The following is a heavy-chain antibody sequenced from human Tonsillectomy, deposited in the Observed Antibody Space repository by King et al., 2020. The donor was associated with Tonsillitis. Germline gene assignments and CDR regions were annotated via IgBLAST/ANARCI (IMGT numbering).Heavy chain of an antibody. CDR2: MNPNSGST. CDR3: ARQFLNSGHYYYYGLDV. Sequence: QLVQSGAEVKKPGASVKVSCEASGYTFTSHEITWGRHVTGQGLEYMVWMNPNSGSTGYTQKFQGRVNMTRDTSISTAYMEMSSLRSEDTAVYYCARQFLNSGHYYYYGLDVWGQGTTVIVSS. V-gene: IGHV1-8*01. CDR1: GYTFTSHE. D-gene: IGHD5-12*01. J-gene: IGHJ6*02.